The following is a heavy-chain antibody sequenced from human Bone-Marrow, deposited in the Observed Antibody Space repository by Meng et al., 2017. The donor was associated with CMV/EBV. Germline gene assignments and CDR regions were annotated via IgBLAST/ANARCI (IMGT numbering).Heavy chain of an antibody. Sequence: SETPSLTCTVTGGSIGNDGYFWSWIRQRPGQGLEWIGNIFHTGSSYYDPSLEGRTSISLLDTPRNRFSLKLSSVTVTDTAVYYCARGRWSTVTYEVFRYFELWGRGTLVTVSS. D-gene: IGHD3-22*01. CDR1: GGSIGNDGYF. CDR3: ARGRWSTVTYEVFRYFEL. CDR2: IFHTGSS. J-gene: IGHJ2*01. V-gene: IGHV4-30-4*02.